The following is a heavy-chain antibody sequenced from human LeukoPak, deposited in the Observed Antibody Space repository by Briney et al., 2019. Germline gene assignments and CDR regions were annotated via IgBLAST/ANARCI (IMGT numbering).Heavy chain of an antibody. V-gene: IGHV3-23*01. Sequence: GGSLRLSCAASGFTFSSYAMSWVRQAPGKGLEWVSAISGSGGSTYYADSVKGRFTISRDNSKNTLYLQMNSLRAEDTAVYYCASRPLWSRRFDYWGQGTLVTVSS. CDR2: ISGSGGST. D-gene: IGHD3-10*01. CDR3: ASRPLWSRRFDY. J-gene: IGHJ4*02. CDR1: GFTFSSYA.